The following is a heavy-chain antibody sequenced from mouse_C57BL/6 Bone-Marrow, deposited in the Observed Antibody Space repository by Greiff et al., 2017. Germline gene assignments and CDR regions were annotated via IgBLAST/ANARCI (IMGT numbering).Heavy chain of an antibody. CDR2: IYPGSGNT. D-gene: IGHD1-1*01. V-gene: IGHV1-76*01. Sequence: VQLQQSGAELVRPGASVKLSCKASGYTFTDYYINWVKQRPGQGLEWIARIYPGSGNTYYNEKFKGKATLTAEKSSSTAYMQLSSLTYEDSAVYFCARSRYKAYYFDYWGQGTTLTVSS. J-gene: IGHJ2*01. CDR1: GYTFTDYY. CDR3: ARSRYKAYYFDY.